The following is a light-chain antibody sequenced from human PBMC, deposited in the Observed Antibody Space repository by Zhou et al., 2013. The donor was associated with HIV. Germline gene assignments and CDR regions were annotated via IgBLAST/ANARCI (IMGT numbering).Light chain of an antibody. J-gene: IGKJ4*01. CDR1: QGISSW. Sequence: DIQMTQSPSTLSAYGGDRVTITCRASQGISSWLAWYQQKPGKVPKLLIYAASTLQSGVPSRFSGSGSGTDFTLTISSLQPEDVATYYCQKYNSGGLTFGGGTKVEIK. CDR3: QKYNSGGLT. V-gene: IGKV1-27*01. CDR2: AAS.